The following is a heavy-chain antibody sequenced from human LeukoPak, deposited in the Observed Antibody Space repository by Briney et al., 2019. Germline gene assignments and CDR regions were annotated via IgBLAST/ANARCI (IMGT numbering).Heavy chain of an antibody. V-gene: IGHV4-34*01. CDR2: INHSGST. CDR1: GGSFSGYY. Sequence: SETLSLTCAVYGGSFSGYYWSWIRQPPGKGLEWIGEINHSGSTNYNPSLKSRVTISVDTSKNQFSLKLSSVTAEDTAVYYCARDKSYYDSSGYYFDYWGQGTLVTVSS. D-gene: IGHD3-22*01. CDR3: ARDKSYYDSSGYYFDY. J-gene: IGHJ4*02.